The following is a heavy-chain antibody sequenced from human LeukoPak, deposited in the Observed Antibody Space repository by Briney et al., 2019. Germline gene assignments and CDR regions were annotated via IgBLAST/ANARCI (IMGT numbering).Heavy chain of an antibody. CDR2: INTNTGNP. D-gene: IGHD2-2*01. J-gene: IGHJ4*02. CDR3: AKQGPGHCGSTSCYGVDY. V-gene: IGHV7-4-1*02. CDR1: GYTFTSHA. Sequence: ASVKVSCKASGYTFTSHAMNWVRQAPGQRLEGMGWINTNTGNPTYAQGFTGRFVFSLDTSVSTAYLQISSLKAEDTAVYFCAKQGPGHCGSTSCYGVDYWGQGTLVTVSS.